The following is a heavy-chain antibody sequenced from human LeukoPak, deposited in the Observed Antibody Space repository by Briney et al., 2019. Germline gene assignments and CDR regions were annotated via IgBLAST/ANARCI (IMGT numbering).Heavy chain of an antibody. V-gene: IGHV3-74*01. CDR2: INSDGRRT. CDR1: GFTFSSYW. J-gene: IGHJ4*02. CDR3: ARESMELVRFDF. D-gene: IGHD6-13*01. Sequence: PGGSLRLSCAASGFTFSSYWMHWVRQAPGKGLVWVSNINSDGRRTSYADSVKGRFTISRDNAKNTLHLQMNSLRAEDTAVYYCARESMELVRFDFWGQGTLVTVSS.